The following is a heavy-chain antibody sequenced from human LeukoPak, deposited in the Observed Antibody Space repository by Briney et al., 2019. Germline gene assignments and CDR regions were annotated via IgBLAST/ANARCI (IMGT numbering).Heavy chain of an antibody. CDR2: INHSGGT. CDR1: GGSFSGYY. CDR3: ARGRRLLPLFYYFDY. D-gene: IGHD2-15*01. Sequence: SETLSLTCAVYGGSFSGYYWSWVRQPPGKGLEWIGEINHSGGTNYNPSLKSRVTISVDTSKNQFSLKLSSVTAADTAVYYCARGRRLLPLFYYFDYWGQGTLVTVS. V-gene: IGHV4-34*01. J-gene: IGHJ4*02.